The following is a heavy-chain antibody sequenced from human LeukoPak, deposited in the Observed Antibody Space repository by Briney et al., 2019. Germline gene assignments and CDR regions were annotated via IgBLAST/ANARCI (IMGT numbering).Heavy chain of an antibody. CDR2: INPNSGGT. Sequence: ASVKVSCKASGYTFTGYYMHWVRQAPGQGLEWMGWINPNSGGTNYAQKFQGRVTMTRDTSISTAYMELSRLRSDDTAVYYCVREDWGSGTIIDYWGQGTLVTVSS. J-gene: IGHJ4*02. D-gene: IGHD1-14*01. CDR3: VREDWGSGTIIDY. V-gene: IGHV1-2*02. CDR1: GYTFTGYY.